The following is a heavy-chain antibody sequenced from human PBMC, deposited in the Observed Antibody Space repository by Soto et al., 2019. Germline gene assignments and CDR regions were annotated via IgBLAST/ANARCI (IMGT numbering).Heavy chain of an antibody. Sequence: ASVKVSCKASGYSFTDFYVHWLRQAPGQGLEWMGCILPNSGVTKYADNFQGRVTMTRDTSIDTAYMDLSSLTSDDMAVYYCARLMITFRGVFDDSWGQGTLVTSPQ. J-gene: IGHJ4*02. CDR1: GYSFTDFY. CDR3: ARLMITFRGVFDDS. CDR2: ILPNSGVT. V-gene: IGHV1-2*02. D-gene: IGHD3-16*02.